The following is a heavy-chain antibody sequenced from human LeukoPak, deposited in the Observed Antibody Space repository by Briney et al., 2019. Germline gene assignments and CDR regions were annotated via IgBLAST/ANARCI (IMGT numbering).Heavy chain of an antibody. V-gene: IGHV3-30*18. CDR3: AKDRTPWIQLWLPDY. CDR1: GFTFSSYG. Sequence: HPGRSLRLSCAAYGFTFSSYGMHWVRQAPGKGLEWVAVISYDGSNKYYADSVKGRFTISRDNSKNTLYLQMNSLRAEDTAVYYCAKDRTPWIQLWLPDYWGQGTLFTVSS. CDR2: ISYDGSNK. J-gene: IGHJ4*02. D-gene: IGHD5-18*01.